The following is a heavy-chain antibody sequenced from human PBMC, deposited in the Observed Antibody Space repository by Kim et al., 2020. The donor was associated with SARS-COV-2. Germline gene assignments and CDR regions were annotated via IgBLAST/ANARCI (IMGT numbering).Heavy chain of an antibody. Sequence: GGSLRLSCTGSGFTFSTYWMHWVRQAPGQGLVWVSRIRYDGSITNYADSVKGRFTISRDNARNTLYLQMNNLTVEDTAVYYCARDLRYCSRTSCQKNWLDPWGQGTPVTVSS. J-gene: IGHJ5*02. D-gene: IGHD2-2*01. CDR1: GFTFSTYW. V-gene: IGHV3-74*01. CDR3: ARDLRYCSRTSCQKNWLDP. CDR2: IRYDGSIT.